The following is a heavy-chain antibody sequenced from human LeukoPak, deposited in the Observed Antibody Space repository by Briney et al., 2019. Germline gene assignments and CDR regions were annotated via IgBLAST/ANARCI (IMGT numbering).Heavy chain of an antibody. D-gene: IGHD5-12*01. J-gene: IGHJ4*02. CDR1: GFTFSSYV. CDR3: ASIQGLPSDY. Sequence: RGSLRLSYAASGFTFSSYVMHWVRQAPGKGLEWVANIKQDGSEKYYVDSVKGRFTISRDNAKNSLYLQMNSLRAEDMAVYYCASIQGLPSDYWGQGTLVSVSS. CDR2: IKQDGSEK. V-gene: IGHV3-7*01.